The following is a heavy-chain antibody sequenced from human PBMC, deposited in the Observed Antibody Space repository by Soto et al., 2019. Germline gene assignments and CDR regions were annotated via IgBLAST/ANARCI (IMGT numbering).Heavy chain of an antibody. V-gene: IGHV4-59*08. D-gene: IGHD2-2*01. CDR1: GGSISSYY. CDR2: IYYTGGT. Sequence: PSETLSLTCTVSGGSISSYYWSWIRQPPGKGLEWIGYIYYTGGTNYNPSLKSRVTISLDTSKNQFSLKLSSVTAADTAVYYCAKSPHRVLEAAAISFWFDPWGQGTQVTVSS. CDR3: AKSPHRVLEAAAISFWFDP. J-gene: IGHJ5*02.